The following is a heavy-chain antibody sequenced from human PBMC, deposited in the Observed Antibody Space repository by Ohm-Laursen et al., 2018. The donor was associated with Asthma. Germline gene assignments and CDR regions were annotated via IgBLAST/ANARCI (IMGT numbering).Heavy chain of an antibody. CDR3: TRDRVDIVTTMRLQYYGMDV. CDR2: INSQSTYI. D-gene: IGHD5-12*01. CDR1: GFTLSAYT. Sequence: SLRLSCPASGFTLSAYTMYWLGPARGKGLAWVSSINSQSTYIYNADSVKGRCTISRGNARNSLYLQMNSLRAEDTAVYYCTRDRVDIVTTMRLQYYGMDVWGQGTTVTVSS. J-gene: IGHJ6*02. V-gene: IGHV3-21*01.